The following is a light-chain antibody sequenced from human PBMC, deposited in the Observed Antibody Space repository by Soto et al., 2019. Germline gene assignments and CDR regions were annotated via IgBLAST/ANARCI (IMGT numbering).Light chain of an antibody. Sequence: DVQMTQSPSSLSASVGDRVTITCRASQSINNWLAWYQQKPGKAPKFLIYDASTLETGVPSRFSGSASGTEFTLTISGLQPEDVARYYCQQYDTYPLTFGGGTKVDI. J-gene: IGKJ4*01. CDR3: QQYDTYPLT. CDR2: DAS. CDR1: QSINNW. V-gene: IGKV1-5*01.